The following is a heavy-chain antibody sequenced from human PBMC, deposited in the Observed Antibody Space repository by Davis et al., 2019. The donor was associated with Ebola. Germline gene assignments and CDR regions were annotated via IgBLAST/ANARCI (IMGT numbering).Heavy chain of an antibody. Sequence: GESLKISCAASGFTFSSYWMHWVRQAPGKGLVWVSRINSDGSSTSYADSAKGRFTISRDNAKNTLYLQMNSLRAEDTAVYYCARDPTSGSYDYYGMDVWGQGTTVTVSS. J-gene: IGHJ6*02. CDR2: INSDGSST. D-gene: IGHD1-26*01. CDR3: ARDPTSGSYDYYGMDV. V-gene: IGHV3-74*01. CDR1: GFTFSSYW.